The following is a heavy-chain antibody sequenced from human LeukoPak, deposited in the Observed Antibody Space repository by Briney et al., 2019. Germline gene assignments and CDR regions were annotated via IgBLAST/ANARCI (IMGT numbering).Heavy chain of an antibody. D-gene: IGHD5-12*01. Sequence: GGSLRLSCAASGFTFSTYSMNWVRQAPGKGPEWVSCISSSSSYIYYADSVKGRFTISRDNAKNSLYLQMNSLRAEDTAVYYCARDLGYSGYEKKYYYYYYMDVWGKGTTVTVSS. CDR1: GFTFSTYS. J-gene: IGHJ6*03. CDR2: ISSSSSYI. V-gene: IGHV3-21*01. CDR3: ARDLGYSGYEKKYYYYYYMDV.